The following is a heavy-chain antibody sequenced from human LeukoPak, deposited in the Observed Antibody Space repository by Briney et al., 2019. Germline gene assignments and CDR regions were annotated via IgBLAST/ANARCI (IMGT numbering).Heavy chain of an antibody. D-gene: IGHD4-17*01. CDR3: GRGGDYGVKIDY. J-gene: IGHJ4*02. CDR1: GFTFSSSE. CDR2: ISSSGSTI. Sequence: GGSLRLSCAVSGFTFSSSEMNWVRQAPGKGLEWVSYISSSGSTIYYADSVKGRFTISRDNSKNTLYLQMNSLRAEDTAVYYCGRGGDYGVKIDYWGQGSLVTVSS. V-gene: IGHV3-48*03.